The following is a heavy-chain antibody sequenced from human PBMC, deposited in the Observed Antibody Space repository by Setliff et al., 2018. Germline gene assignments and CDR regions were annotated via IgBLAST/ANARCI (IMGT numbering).Heavy chain of an antibody. V-gene: IGHV4-39*01. CDR2: IYYSGST. CDR1: GASISSGSNY. D-gene: IGHD6-19*01. Sequence: SETLSLTCSVSGASISSGSNYWSWIRQPAGKGVEWIGSIYYSGSTYYNPSLKSRVTISVDTSKNQFSLKLSSVTAADTAVYYCARRAKVGSGWSSDEFDYWGQGTLVTVSS. CDR3: ARRAKVGSGWSSDEFDY. J-gene: IGHJ4*02.